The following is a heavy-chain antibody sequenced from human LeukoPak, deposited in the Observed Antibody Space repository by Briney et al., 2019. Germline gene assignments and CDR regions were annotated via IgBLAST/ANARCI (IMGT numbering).Heavy chain of an antibody. J-gene: IGHJ6*02. V-gene: IGHV3-7*03. CDR3: ARVSYRQDGMDV. D-gene: IGHD5-12*01. CDR1: GFTFSSYW. CDR2: INPHGSAR. Sequence: GGSLRLSCEASGFTFSSYWMSWVRQAPGKGLEWVTNINPHGSARGYVGSVKGRFTVSRDNAKHSLYLQMNSLRAEDTALYYCARVSYRQDGMDVWGQGATVIVSS.